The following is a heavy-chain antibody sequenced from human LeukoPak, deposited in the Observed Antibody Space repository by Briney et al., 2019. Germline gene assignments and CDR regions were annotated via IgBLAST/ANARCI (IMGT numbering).Heavy chain of an antibody. D-gene: IGHD5-24*01. V-gene: IGHV3-9*03. J-gene: IGHJ4*02. CDR1: GFTFDDYA. CDR3: ARGMATGGRLDY. CDR2: ISWNSGSI. Sequence: GRSLRLSCAASGFTFDDYAMHWVRQAPGKGLEWVSGISWNSGSIGYADSVKGRFTISRDNAKNSLFLQMNSLRAEDMAVYYCARGMATGGRLDYWGQGTLVTVSS.